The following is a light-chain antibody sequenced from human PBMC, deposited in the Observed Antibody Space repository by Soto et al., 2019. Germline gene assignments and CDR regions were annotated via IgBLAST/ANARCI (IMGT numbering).Light chain of an antibody. V-gene: IGKV1-39*01. CDR3: QQSYNLPYT. CDR2: AAS. CDR1: QTISSY. Sequence: DIQLTQSPSSLSASVGDRVTLTCRTSQTISSYLNWYQQKPGKAPKLLISAASGLQSWVPSRFSGRGSGTDFTLSSTTRQPEDFATYYCQQSYNLPYTFGQGTKLEIK. J-gene: IGKJ2*01.